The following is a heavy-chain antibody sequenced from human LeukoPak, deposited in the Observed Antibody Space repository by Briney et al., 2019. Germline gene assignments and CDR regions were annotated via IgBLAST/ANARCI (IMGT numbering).Heavy chain of an antibody. CDR1: GGTFSSYA. D-gene: IGHD3-22*01. CDR2: IIPIFGTA. Sequence: SVKVSCKASGGTFSSYAISWVRQAPGQGLEWMGRIIPIFGTANYVQKFQGRVTITTDESTSTAYMELSSLRSEDTAVYYCARGGYYYDSSGYSRNNEYFQHWGQGTLVTVSS. V-gene: IGHV1-69*05. J-gene: IGHJ1*01. CDR3: ARGGYYYDSSGYSRNNEYFQH.